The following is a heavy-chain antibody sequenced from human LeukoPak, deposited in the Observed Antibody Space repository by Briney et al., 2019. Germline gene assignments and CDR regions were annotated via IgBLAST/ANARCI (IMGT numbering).Heavy chain of an antibody. V-gene: IGHV3-23*01. Sequence: GGSLRLSCAASGFTVSSNYMSWVRQAPGKGLEWVSTISSSGGTTYYADSVKGRFTISRDNSKNTLYVQMNSLRAEDTAVYYCAKGPMVRGVYFDYWGQGTLVTVSS. J-gene: IGHJ4*02. CDR1: GFTVSSNY. D-gene: IGHD3-10*01. CDR3: AKGPMVRGVYFDY. CDR2: ISSSGGTT.